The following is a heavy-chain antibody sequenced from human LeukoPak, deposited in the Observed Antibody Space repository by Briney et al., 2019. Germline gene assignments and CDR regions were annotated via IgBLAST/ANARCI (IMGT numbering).Heavy chain of an antibody. V-gene: IGHV1-2*02. CDR2: INPNSGGT. CDR1: GYTFTGYY. Sequence: GASVKVSCKASGYTFTGYYMHWVRQAPGQGLEWMGWINPNSGGTNYAQKFQGRVTMTRDTSISTAYMELSRLRSDDTAVYYCARAHEYYYDSSGYYNWFDPWGQGTLVTVSS. CDR3: ARAHEYYYDSSGYYNWFDP. J-gene: IGHJ5*02. D-gene: IGHD3-22*01.